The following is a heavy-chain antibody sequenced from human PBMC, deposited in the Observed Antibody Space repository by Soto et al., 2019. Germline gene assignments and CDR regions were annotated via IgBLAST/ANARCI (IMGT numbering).Heavy chain of an antibody. Sequence: QVQLVESGGGLVRPGGSLRVSCEASGFTFRDYYMTWFRQAPGKGLEWLSYIDSSTKYTNYADSVKGRFTISRDNAKNSLYLQMNSLRADDTAVYYCAGEYYYTMDVWGQGTMVTVSS. CDR1: GFTFRDYY. CDR2: IDSSTKYT. V-gene: IGHV3-11*05. J-gene: IGHJ6*02. CDR3: AGEYYYTMDV.